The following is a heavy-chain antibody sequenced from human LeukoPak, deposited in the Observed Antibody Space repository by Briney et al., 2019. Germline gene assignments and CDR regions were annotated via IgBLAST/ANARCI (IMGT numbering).Heavy chain of an antibody. CDR1: GYTFTGYY. CDR3: ARVDYGDPSTFDY. CDR2: INPNSGGT. D-gene: IGHD4-17*01. J-gene: IGHJ4*02. Sequence: ASVKVSCKASGYTFTGYYMHWVRQPPGQGREGRGGINPNSGGTNYAKKFRGRVTMTRATSISTAYMELSRLRSDDTAVYYCARVDYGDPSTFDYWGQGTLVTVSS. V-gene: IGHV1-2*02.